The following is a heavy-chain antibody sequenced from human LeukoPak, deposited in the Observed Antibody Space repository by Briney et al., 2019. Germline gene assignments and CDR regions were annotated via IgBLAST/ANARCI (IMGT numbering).Heavy chain of an antibody. CDR2: ITANSGGT. J-gene: IGHJ4*02. V-gene: IGHV1-2*02. Sequence: ASVKVSCKASGYTFTGYYIHWVRQAPGQGLEWMGWITANSGGTNYTQKFQGSVTMTRDTSISTAYMELSRLRSDDTAVYYCAKSMAGNYYFDHWGQGTLVTVSS. CDR3: AKSMAGNYYFDH. D-gene: IGHD5-24*01. CDR1: GYTFTGYY.